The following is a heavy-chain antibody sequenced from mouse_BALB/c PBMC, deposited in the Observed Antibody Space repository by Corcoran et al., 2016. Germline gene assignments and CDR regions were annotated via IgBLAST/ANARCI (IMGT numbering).Heavy chain of an antibody. CDR1: GYTFTNYG. J-gene: IGHJ3*01. D-gene: IGHD2-4*01. V-gene: IGHV9-3-1*01. CDR2: INTYTGEP. CDR3: ARGDYDFFWFAY. Sequence: QIQLVQSGPELKKPGETVKISCKASGYTFTNYGMNWVKQAPGKGLKWMGWINTYTGEPTYADDFKGRFAFSLETSASTAYLQINNLKNEDTATYFCARGDYDFFWFAYWGQGTLVTVSA.